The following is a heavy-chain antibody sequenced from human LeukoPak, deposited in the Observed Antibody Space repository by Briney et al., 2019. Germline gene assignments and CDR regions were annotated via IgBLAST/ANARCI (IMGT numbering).Heavy chain of an antibody. J-gene: IGHJ3*02. CDR2: ISSGTSYI. Sequence: PGGSLRLSCAASGFTFSSYRMNWVRQAPGKGLEWVSSISSGTSYIYSADSVKGRSTISRDNAKNSLYLQMNSLRAEDTAVYYCARGEDSGYESDAAINIWGQGTMVTVSS. CDR1: GFTFSSYR. D-gene: IGHD5-12*01. V-gene: IGHV3-21*06. CDR3: ARGEDSGYESDAAINI.